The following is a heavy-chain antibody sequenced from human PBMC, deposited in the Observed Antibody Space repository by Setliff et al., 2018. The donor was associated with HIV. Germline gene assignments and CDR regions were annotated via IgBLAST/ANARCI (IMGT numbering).Heavy chain of an antibody. V-gene: IGHV4-4*07. CDR2: FYVGGDT. CDR3: ALTAHNLLRGYMDF. Sequence: SETLSLTCTVSGGPVSTYYWSWIRQPAGKGLEWIGRFYVGGDTNYNPSLKSRVTMSVDTSKKQFSLKLKSVTAADTAVYYCALTAHNLLRGYMDFWGKGTKVTVSS. J-gene: IGHJ6*03. D-gene: IGHD7-27*01. CDR1: GGPVSTYY.